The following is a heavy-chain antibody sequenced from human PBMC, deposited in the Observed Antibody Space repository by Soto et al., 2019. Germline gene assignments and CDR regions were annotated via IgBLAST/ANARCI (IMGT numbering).Heavy chain of an antibody. J-gene: IGHJ3*02. V-gene: IGHV5-51*01. CDR3: ARRLLTAYDAFDI. D-gene: IGHD2-21*02. CDR2: IYPGDSDT. CDR1: GYSFTSCW. Sequence: GESLKISCKGSGYSFTSCWIGWVRQMPGKGLEWMGIIYPGDSDTRYSPSFQGQVTISADKSISTAYLQWSSLKASDTAMYYCARRLLTAYDAFDIWGQGTMVTVSS.